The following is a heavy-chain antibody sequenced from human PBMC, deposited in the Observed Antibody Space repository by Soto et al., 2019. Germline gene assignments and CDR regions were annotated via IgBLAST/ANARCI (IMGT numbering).Heavy chain of an antibody. CDR1: GFTFSSYS. Sequence: PGGSLRVSCAASGFTFSSYSMNWIRQAPGKGLEWVSSIISSSSYIYYADSVNGRFTISRDNAKNSLYLQMYSLRAEDTAVYYCARDRFWGHGTTVTVSS. CDR2: IISSSSYI. J-gene: IGHJ6*02. V-gene: IGHV3-21*01. CDR3: ARDRF.